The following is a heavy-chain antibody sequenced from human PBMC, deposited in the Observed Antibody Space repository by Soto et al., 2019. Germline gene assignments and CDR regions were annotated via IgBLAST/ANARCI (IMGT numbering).Heavy chain of an antibody. CDR3: AKSDIVVVPAAVVDY. D-gene: IGHD2-2*01. CDR2: IYSGGST. CDR1: GFTVSSNY. J-gene: IGHJ4*02. Sequence: PGGSLRLSCAASGFTVSSNYMSWVRQAPGKGLEWVSVIYSGGSTYYADSVKGRFTISRDNSKNTLFLQMNSLRAEDTAMYYCAKSDIVVVPAAVVDYWGQGTQVTVSS. V-gene: IGHV3-53*01.